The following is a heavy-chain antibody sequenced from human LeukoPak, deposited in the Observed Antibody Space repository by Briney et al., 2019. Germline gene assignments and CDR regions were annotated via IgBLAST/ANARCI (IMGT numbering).Heavy chain of an antibody. CDR3: ARESIEQWPAFDY. CDR2: INGNSGGT. Sequence: GASVKVSCKASGYTLTGYYMHWVRQAPGQGPEWMGWINGNSGGTKYAQKFEGRVTMTSDTSTSTVQMDLGTLRSDDTAVYYCARESIEQWPAFDYWGQGTPVTVSS. V-gene: IGHV1-2*02. D-gene: IGHD1/OR15-1a*01. J-gene: IGHJ4*02. CDR1: GYTLTGYY.